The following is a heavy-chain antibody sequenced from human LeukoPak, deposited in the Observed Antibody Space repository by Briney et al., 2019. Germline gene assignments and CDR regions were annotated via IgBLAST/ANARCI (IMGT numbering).Heavy chain of an antibody. CDR1: GYIFTNYW. D-gene: IGHD3-22*01. J-gene: IGHJ5*02. CDR2: IYPGDSDA. CDR3: ARRGGQTTSSTYYAA. V-gene: IGHV5-51*01. Sequence: GESLKISCKASGYIFTNYWIGWVRQMPGKGLEWMGIIYPGDSDARYGPSFQGQVTISADKSISTAYLQWSSLKASDTATYHCARRGGQTTSSTYYAAWGQGTLVTVSS.